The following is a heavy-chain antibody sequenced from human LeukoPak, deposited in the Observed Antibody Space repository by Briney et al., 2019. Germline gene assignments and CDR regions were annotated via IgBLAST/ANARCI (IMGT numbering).Heavy chain of an antibody. CDR3: ASQAYDILTGYYMMPFDY. V-gene: IGHV4-59*12. Sequence: SETLSLTCTVSGGSISSYYWSWIRQPPGKGLEWIGYIYYSGSTNYNPSLKSRVTISVDTSKNQFSLKLSSVTAADTAVYYCASQAYDILTGYYMMPFDYWGQGTLVTVSS. CDR2: IYYSGST. CDR1: GGSISSYY. J-gene: IGHJ4*02. D-gene: IGHD3-9*01.